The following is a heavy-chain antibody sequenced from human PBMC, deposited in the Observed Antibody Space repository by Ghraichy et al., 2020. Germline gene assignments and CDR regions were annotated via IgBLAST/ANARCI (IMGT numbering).Heavy chain of an antibody. CDR1: GGSFSSYY. Sequence: TLSLTCTVSGGSFSSYYWTWIRQPPGKGLEWIGYIYYSGSTNYNPSLKSRVTMSVDTSKNQFSRKLSSVTAADTAVYYCASNSLAAAGSWALDYWGQGTLVTVSS. CDR2: IYYSGST. CDR3: ASNSLAAAGSWALDY. D-gene: IGHD6-13*01. J-gene: IGHJ4*02. V-gene: IGHV4-59*01.